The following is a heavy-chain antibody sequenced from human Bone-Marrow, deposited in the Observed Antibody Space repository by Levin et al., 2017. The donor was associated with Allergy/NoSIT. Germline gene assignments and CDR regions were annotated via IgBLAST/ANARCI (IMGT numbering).Heavy chain of an antibody. CDR1: GFTFSGYA. CDR2: ISGSGGST. CDR3: ARSAIWGSYRYNYCDH. D-gene: IGHD3-16*02. J-gene: IGHJ4*02. Sequence: GGSLRLSCAASGFTFSGYAMSWVRQAPGKGLEWVSAISGSGGSTSYAYSAKGRFTITRDTSKNTQYLQMNSLRAEETAVYYCARSAIWGSYRYNYCDHWGQGTLVTVSS. V-gene: IGHV3-23*01.